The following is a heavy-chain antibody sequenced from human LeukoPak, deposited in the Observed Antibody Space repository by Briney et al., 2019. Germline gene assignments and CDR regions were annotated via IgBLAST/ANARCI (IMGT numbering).Heavy chain of an antibody. J-gene: IGHJ4*02. CDR3: ARDVRITIFGVDRVRGNFDY. CDR1: GYSFTGYY. Sequence: ASVKVSCKASGYSFTGYYMHWVRQAPGQGLEWMGCINHNSGGTNYAQKFQGRVTMTRDTSISTAYMELSRLRSDDTAVYYCARDVRITIFGVDRVRGNFDYWGQGTLVTVSS. D-gene: IGHD3-3*01. V-gene: IGHV1-2*02. CDR2: INHNSGGT.